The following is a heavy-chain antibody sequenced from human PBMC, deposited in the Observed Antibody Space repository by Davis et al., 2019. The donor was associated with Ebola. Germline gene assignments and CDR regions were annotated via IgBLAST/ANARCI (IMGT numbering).Heavy chain of an antibody. V-gene: IGHV3-30*03. CDR3: AGYDILTHHLKAFDI. D-gene: IGHD3-9*01. Sequence: PGGSLRLSCAASGFTFSSYGMHWVRQAPGKGLEWVAVISYDGSNKYYADSVKGRFTISRDNSKNTLYLQMNSLRAEDTAVYYCAGYDILTHHLKAFDIWGQGTMVTVSS. J-gene: IGHJ3*02. CDR2: ISYDGSNK. CDR1: GFTFSSYG.